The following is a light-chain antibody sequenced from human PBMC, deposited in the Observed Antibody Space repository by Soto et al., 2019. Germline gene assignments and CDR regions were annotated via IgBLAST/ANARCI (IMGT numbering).Light chain of an antibody. CDR2: GAS. V-gene: IGKV3-20*01. J-gene: IGKJ2*01. CDR3: QQFGSSFYT. CDR1: QSVSSSY. Sequence: EIVLTQSPGTLSLSPGERATLSCRASQSVSSSYLAWYQQKPGQAHRLLIHGASRTATGIPDRFSGSGSGTDFTLTISRLEPEDFAVYYCQQFGSSFYTFGQGTKVEI.